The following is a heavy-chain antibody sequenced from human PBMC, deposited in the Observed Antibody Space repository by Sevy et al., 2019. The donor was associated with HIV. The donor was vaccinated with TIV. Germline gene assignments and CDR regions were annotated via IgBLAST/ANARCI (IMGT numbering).Heavy chain of an antibody. CDR1: GFTFGPYA. V-gene: IGHV3-49*03. CDR2: IRSKSYGGTI. CDR3: TRVEGATDWGMDV. J-gene: IGHJ6*02. Sequence: GGSLRLSCAASGFTFGPYAMSWFRQAPGKGLEWVGFIRSKSYGGTIEYAASVKGRFTISKDTSKSIAYLQMNSLKTEDTALYFCTRVEGATDWGMDVWGQGTTVTVSS. D-gene: IGHD1-26*01.